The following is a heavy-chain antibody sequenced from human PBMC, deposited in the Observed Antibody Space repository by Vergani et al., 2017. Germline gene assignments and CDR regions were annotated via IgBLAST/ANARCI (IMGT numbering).Heavy chain of an antibody. J-gene: IGHJ4*02. D-gene: IGHD6-19*01. CDR3: ARHGGSGWSLDY. V-gene: IGHV3-7*01. Sequence: EVQLVESGGGLVQPGGSLRLSCAASGFTFSHYWMSWVRQVLGKGLEWVANIKQDGSEKYYVDSVKGRFTISRDNAKNSLYLQMNSLRAEDTAVYYCARHGGSGWSLDYWGQGTLVTVSS. CDR1: GFTFSHYW. CDR2: IKQDGSEK.